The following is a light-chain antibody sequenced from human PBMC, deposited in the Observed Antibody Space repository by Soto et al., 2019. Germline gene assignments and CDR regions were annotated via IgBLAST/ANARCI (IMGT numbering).Light chain of an antibody. V-gene: IGKV3-20*01. Sequence: DIVLTQSPGTLSLSPGERATLSCRASQSVSSSYLAWYQQKFGQAPRLLIYGASSRATGIPDRFSGSGSGTDFTLTINSLQPDDFATYFCQQYSSYPETFGQGTKV. CDR2: GAS. J-gene: IGKJ1*01. CDR3: QQYSSYPET. CDR1: QSVSSSY.